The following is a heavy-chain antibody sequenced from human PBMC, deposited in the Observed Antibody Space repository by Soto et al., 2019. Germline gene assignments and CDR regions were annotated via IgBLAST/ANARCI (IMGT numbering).Heavy chain of an antibody. CDR1: GYTFTSYD. CDR2: MNPNSGNT. D-gene: IGHD3-10*01. CDR3: ARGSRGWFGESVDY. V-gene: IGHV1-8*01. Sequence: QVPLVQSGAEVKKPGASVKVSCKASGYTFTSYDINWVRQATGQGLEWMGWMNPNSGNTGYAQKFQGRVTMTRNTSISTAYRELSSLRSEDTAVYYWARGSRGWFGESVDYWGQGTLVTVSS. J-gene: IGHJ4*02.